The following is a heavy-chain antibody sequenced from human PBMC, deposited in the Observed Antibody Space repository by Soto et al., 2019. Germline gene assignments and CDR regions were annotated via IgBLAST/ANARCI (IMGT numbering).Heavy chain of an antibody. J-gene: IGHJ5*02. V-gene: IGHV2-5*02. CDR2: IYWDDDK. CDR3: AHSADCISTSCYIWFDP. Sequence: QITLKESGPPLVKPTQTLTLTCTFSGFSLSTSGVGVGWIRQPPGKALEWLALIYWDDDKRYSPSLKSRLTITKDTSKNQVVLTMTNMDPVDTATYYCAHSADCISTSCYIWFDPWGQGTLVTVSS. CDR1: GFSLSTSGVG. D-gene: IGHD2-2*02.